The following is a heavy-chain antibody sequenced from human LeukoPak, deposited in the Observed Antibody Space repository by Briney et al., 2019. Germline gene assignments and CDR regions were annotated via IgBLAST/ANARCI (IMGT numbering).Heavy chain of an antibody. V-gene: IGHV3-7*03. CDR3: VTGLWTFGS. CDR1: GFTFSSYA. Sequence: QTGGSLRLSCAASGFTFSSYAMSWVRQAPGKGLEWVANIKYDGSEKNYVDSVKGRFTISRDNAKRSLFLQMNYLRAEDTAVYFCVTGLWTFGSWGQGTLVTVSS. J-gene: IGHJ4*02. CDR2: IKYDGSEK. D-gene: IGHD3-16*01.